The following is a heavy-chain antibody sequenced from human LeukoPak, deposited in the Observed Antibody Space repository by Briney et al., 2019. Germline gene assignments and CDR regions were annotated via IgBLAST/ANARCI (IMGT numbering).Heavy chain of an antibody. V-gene: IGHV4-39*01. CDR1: GFAFSSYA. CDR2: IYYSGTT. Sequence: PGGSLRLSCTASGFAFSSYAMSWVRQPPGKGLEWIGSIYYSGTTYYNPSLKSRLTISVDTSKNQFSLKLSSVTAVDTAVYYCARHDRIIASPLVWGQGILVTVSS. J-gene: IGHJ4*02. D-gene: IGHD6-13*01. CDR3: ARHDRIIASPLV.